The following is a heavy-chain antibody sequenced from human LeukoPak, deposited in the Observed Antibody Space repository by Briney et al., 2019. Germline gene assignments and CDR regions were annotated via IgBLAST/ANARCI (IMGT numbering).Heavy chain of an antibody. CDR3: ARDLAIFGLGNWFDP. CDR2: IKQDGSEK. CDR1: GVTFSTHR. V-gene: IGHV3-7*01. D-gene: IGHD3-3*01. J-gene: IGHJ5*02. Sequence: GGSLRLSCAASGVTFSTHRMSSVRQAPGKGLEGVANIKQDGSEKYYVDSVKGRFTISRDNAKNSLYLQMTSLRAEDTAVYYCARDLAIFGLGNWFDPWGQGTLVTVSS.